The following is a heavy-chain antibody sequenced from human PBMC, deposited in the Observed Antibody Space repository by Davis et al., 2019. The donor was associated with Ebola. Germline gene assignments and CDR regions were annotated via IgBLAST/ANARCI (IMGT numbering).Heavy chain of an antibody. CDR1: GYTFTSYY. J-gene: IGHJ6*02. V-gene: IGHV1-46*01. CDR3: ARNENSGYDPYYYYGMDV. D-gene: IGHD5-12*01. CDR2: INPSGGST. Sequence: SVTVSCKASGYTFTSYYMHWVRQAPGQGLEWMGIINPSGGSTSYAQKFQGRVTMTRDTSTSTVYMELSSLRSEDTAVYYCARNENSGYDPYYYYGMDVWGQGTTVTVSS.